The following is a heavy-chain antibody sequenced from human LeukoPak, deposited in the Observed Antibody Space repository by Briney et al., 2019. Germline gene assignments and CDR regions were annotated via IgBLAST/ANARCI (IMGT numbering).Heavy chain of an antibody. Sequence: SETLSLTCTVSGVPISSFYWSWIRQPPGKGLEWIGYVFYTGDTNYNPSLKRRVTMSLDTSKNPLSLRPTSVTAADTAVYYCARHPFATPFDHWGRGTLVTVSS. J-gene: IGHJ4*02. D-gene: IGHD2-15*01. CDR1: GVPISSFY. V-gene: IGHV4-59*08. CDR3: ARHPFATPFDH. CDR2: VFYTGDT.